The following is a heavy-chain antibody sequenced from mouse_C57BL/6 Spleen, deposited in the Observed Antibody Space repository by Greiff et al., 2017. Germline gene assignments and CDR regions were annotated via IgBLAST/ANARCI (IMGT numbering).Heavy chain of an antibody. J-gene: IGHJ1*03. CDR2: ISSGSSTL. CDR3: ARTGITTYFDV. V-gene: IGHV5-17*01. Sequence: EVQRVESGGGLVKPGGSLKLSCAASGFTFSDYGMHWVRQAPEKGLEWVAYISSGSSTLYYADTVKSRFTISRDNAKNTLFLQMTSLRSEDPAMYYCARTGITTYFDVWGTGTTVTVSS. D-gene: IGHD2-4*01. CDR1: GFTFSDYG.